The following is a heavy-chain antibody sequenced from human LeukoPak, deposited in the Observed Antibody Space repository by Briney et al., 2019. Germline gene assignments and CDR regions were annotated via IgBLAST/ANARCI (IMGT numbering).Heavy chain of an antibody. Sequence: ETLALTCTVSGGSISSYYWSWIRQPPGKGLEWIGYIYYSGSTNFNPSLKSRVTISVDTSKNQFSLKLSSVTAADTAVYYCARGGLEYQLLSYFDYWGQGTLVTVSS. CDR3: ARGGLEYQLLSYFDY. CDR2: IYYSGST. CDR1: GGSISSYY. V-gene: IGHV4-59*01. D-gene: IGHD2-2*01. J-gene: IGHJ4*02.